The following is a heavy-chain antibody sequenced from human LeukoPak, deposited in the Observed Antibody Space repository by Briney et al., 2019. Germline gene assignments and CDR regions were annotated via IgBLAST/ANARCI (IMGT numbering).Heavy chain of an antibody. CDR1: GGSFSGYY. J-gene: IGHJ4*01. Sequence: SETLSLTCAVYGGSFSGYYWSWIRQPPGKGLEWIGYTYHTGSTFYNPSLKSRVTISLETSKNLFSLELASVTAADTAVYYCAREGPLYGTSSFDYWGQGALVTVSS. D-gene: IGHD2-8*01. CDR3: AREGPLYGTSSFDY. CDR2: TYHTGST. V-gene: IGHV4-34*09.